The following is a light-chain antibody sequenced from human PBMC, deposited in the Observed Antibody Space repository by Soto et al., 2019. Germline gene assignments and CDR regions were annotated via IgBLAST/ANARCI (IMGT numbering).Light chain of an antibody. J-gene: IGKJ1*01. V-gene: IGKV3-20*01. Sequence: EIVMTQSPATLSVSPGESVTLSCRASQSVSSTLLTWYQQKPGQAPRLLIYGVSSRATGIPDRFSGSGSGTDFTLTISRLEPEDFAVYFCQHYGDSSWTFGQGTKVDIK. CDR2: GVS. CDR3: QHYGDSSWT. CDR1: QSVSSTL.